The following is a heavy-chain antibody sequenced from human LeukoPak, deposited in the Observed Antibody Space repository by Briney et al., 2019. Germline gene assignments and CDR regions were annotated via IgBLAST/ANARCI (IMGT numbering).Heavy chain of an antibody. Sequence: SETLSLTCTVSGGSISSYYWSWIRQPPGKGLEWIGYIYYSGSTNYNPSLKSRVTISVDTSKNQFSLKLSSVTAADTAVYYCARQRIHPLDYWGQGTLVTVSS. CDR1: GGSISSYY. D-gene: IGHD5-18*01. CDR2: IYYSGST. CDR3: ARQRIHPLDY. V-gene: IGHV4-59*08. J-gene: IGHJ4*02.